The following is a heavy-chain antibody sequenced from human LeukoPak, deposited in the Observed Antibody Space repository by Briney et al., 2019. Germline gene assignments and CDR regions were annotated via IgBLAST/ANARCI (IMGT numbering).Heavy chain of an antibody. D-gene: IGHD3-22*01. CDR1: GYTFTSYA. Sequence: ASVKVSCTASGYTFTSYAMHWVRQAPGQRLEWMGWINAGNGNTKYSQKFQGRVTITRDTSASTAYMELSSLRSEDTAVYYCARTIYDSSGYYPRGYFDYWGQGTLVTISS. V-gene: IGHV1-3*01. CDR3: ARTIYDSSGYYPRGYFDY. J-gene: IGHJ4*02. CDR2: INAGNGNT.